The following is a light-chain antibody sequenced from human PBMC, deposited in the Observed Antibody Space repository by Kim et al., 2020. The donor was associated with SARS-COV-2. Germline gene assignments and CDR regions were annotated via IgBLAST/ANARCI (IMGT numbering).Light chain of an antibody. V-gene: IGKV3-20*01. J-gene: IGKJ2*01. Sequence: LSPVEIATLSCRASQSVNSRYLAWYQVKPGQAPRLLIFGASSWATGVPDRFIGSESGTDFTLTISSLQPEDFAVYYCQQYGTLPYTFGQETKLEI. CDR3: QQYGTLPYT. CDR2: GAS. CDR1: QSVNSRY.